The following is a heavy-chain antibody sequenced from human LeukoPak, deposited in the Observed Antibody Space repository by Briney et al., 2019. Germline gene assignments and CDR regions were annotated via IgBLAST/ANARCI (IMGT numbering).Heavy chain of an antibody. CDR3: AKDAIVVVITIPYFDY. Sequence: GGSLRLSCAASGFTFSSHGMNWVRQAPGKGLEWVSGIIPSGHTTYYADSVRGRFTISRDNSRNTLYLQMNSLRAEDTAVYYCAKDAIVVVITIPYFDYWGQGTLVTVSS. J-gene: IGHJ4*02. D-gene: IGHD3-22*01. CDR2: IIPSGHTT. V-gene: IGHV3-23*01. CDR1: GFTFSSHG.